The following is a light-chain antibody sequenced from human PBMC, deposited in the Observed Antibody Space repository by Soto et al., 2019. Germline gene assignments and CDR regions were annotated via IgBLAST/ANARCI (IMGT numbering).Light chain of an antibody. J-gene: IGKJ4*01. CDR2: DAS. Sequence: ALQLTQSPSSLSASVGDRVTISCRASQGISSALAWYQQKPGKAPDLLISDASSLESGVPSRFSGSGSGTDFTLTISSLQPEDFATYYCQQFSTYPLTFGGGSKVEIK. V-gene: IGKV1-13*02. CDR3: QQFSTYPLT. CDR1: QGISSA.